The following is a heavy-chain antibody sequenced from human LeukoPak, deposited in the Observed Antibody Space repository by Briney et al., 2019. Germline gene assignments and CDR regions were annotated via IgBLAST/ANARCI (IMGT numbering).Heavy chain of an antibody. V-gene: IGHV3-21*01. J-gene: IGHJ4*02. CDR3: ARAISMARGVGY. CDR1: GFSFSSYN. CDR2: ISSSSTYT. Sequence: GGSLRLSCAASGFSFSSYNMNWVRQAPGKGLEWVSSISSSSTYTYYADSVKGRFTISRDNAKNSLYLQMNSLRAEDTAVYYCARAISMARGVGYWGQGTLVTVSS. D-gene: IGHD3-10*01.